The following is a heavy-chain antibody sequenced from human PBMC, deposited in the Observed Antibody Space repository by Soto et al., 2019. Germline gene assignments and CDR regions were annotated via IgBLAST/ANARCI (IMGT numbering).Heavy chain of an antibody. V-gene: IGHV1-69*01. Sequence: QVQLVQSGAEVKKPGSSVKVSCKASGGTFSSYAISWVRQAPGQGLEWMGGIIPIFGTANYAQKFQGRVTITADESTSTAYMELSSLRSEDTAVYYCARGGGYYYDSSGYYYFDYWGQRTLVTVSS. J-gene: IGHJ4*02. D-gene: IGHD3-22*01. CDR3: ARGGGYYYDSSGYYYFDY. CDR2: IIPIFGTA. CDR1: GGTFSSYA.